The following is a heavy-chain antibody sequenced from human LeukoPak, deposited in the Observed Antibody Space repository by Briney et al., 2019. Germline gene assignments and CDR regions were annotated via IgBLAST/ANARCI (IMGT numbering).Heavy chain of an antibody. V-gene: IGHV3-21*01. D-gene: IGHD3-10*01. Sequence: GGSLRLSCAASGFTFSSYTMNWVRQAPGKGLEWVSSISSSSSYIYYADSVKGRFTISRDNSKNTLYLQMNSLRAEDMAVYYCARSYYGSGTAGYWGQGTLVTVSS. CDR2: ISSSSSYI. CDR3: ARSYYGSGTAGY. CDR1: GFTFSSYT. J-gene: IGHJ4*02.